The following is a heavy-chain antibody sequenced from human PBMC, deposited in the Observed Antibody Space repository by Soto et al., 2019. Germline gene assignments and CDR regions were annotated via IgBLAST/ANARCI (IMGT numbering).Heavy chain of an antibody. CDR3: TRSVGSYSYYGMDV. Sequence: VASVKVSCKASGYTLTDYFMHWVRQAPGQGLEWMGCINPKSGDTYYSQKFQGRVTMTRDTSFTTAYMELRRMRSDDTAMYFCTRSVGSYSYYGMDVCGQRTSVTVSS. D-gene: IGHD1-26*01. CDR2: INPKSGDT. J-gene: IGHJ6*02. CDR1: GYTLTDYF. V-gene: IGHV1-2*02.